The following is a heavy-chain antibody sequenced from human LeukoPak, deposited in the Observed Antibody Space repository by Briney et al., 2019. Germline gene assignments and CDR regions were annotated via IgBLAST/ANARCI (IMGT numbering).Heavy chain of an antibody. Sequence: ASVKVSCKASGYTFTSYGVSWVRQAAGQELEWMGWISAYNGNTNYAQKLQGRVTMTTDTSTSTAYMELRSLRSDDTAVYYCARDQPPSSSYYGMDVWGQGTTVTVSS. CDR3: ARDQPPSSSYYGMDV. CDR1: GYTFTSYG. V-gene: IGHV1-18*01. J-gene: IGHJ6*02. D-gene: IGHD6-19*01. CDR2: ISAYNGNT.